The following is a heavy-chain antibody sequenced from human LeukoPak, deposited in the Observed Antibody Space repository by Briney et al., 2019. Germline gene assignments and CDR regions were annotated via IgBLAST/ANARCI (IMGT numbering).Heavy chain of an antibody. J-gene: IGHJ3*02. Sequence: PGGSLRLSCAVSGFTFSSYGMHWVRQAPGKGLEWVAVIGNDGSNKYYADSVKGRFTISRDNSKNKLYLQMNSLRAEDTAVYYCARDWYYYDSSGYSNDAFDIWGQGTMVTVSS. V-gene: IGHV3-33*01. D-gene: IGHD3-22*01. CDR3: ARDWYYYDSSGYSNDAFDI. CDR2: IGNDGSNK. CDR1: GFTFSSYG.